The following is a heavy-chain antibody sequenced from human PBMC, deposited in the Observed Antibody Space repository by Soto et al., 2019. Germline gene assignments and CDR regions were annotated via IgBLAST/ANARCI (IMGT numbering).Heavy chain of an antibody. CDR1: GFTVSSNY. Sequence: GGSLRLSCAASGFTVSSNYMSWVRQAPGKGLEWVSVIYSGGSTYYADSVKGRFTISRDNSKNTLYLQMNSLRAEDTAVYYCAGTLAYCGGDCYSGAFDIWGQGTMVTGSS. CDR3: AGTLAYCGGDCYSGAFDI. CDR2: IYSGGST. J-gene: IGHJ3*02. V-gene: IGHV3-66*01. D-gene: IGHD2-21*01.